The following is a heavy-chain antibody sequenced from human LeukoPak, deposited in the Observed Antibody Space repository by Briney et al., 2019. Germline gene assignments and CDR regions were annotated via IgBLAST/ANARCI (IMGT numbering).Heavy chain of an antibody. Sequence: PSETLSLTCTVSGGSISSYYWSWIRQPPGKGLEWIGYIYYSGSTNYNPSLKSRVTISVDTSKNQFSLKLSSVTAADTAVYYCARASPRQSPFDYWGQGTLVTVSS. CDR2: IYYSGST. CDR3: ARASPRQSPFDY. CDR1: GGSISSYY. V-gene: IGHV4-59*01. J-gene: IGHJ4*02.